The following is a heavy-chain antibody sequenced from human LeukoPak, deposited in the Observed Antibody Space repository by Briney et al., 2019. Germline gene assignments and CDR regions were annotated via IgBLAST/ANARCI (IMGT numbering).Heavy chain of an antibody. J-gene: IGHJ4*02. CDR2: IWHDGSNK. CDR3: ARGGGVRGVNYFDY. D-gene: IGHD3-10*02. CDR1: GFTFSSYG. V-gene: IGHV3-33*01. Sequence: GGSLRLSCAASGFTFSSYGMHWVRQAPGKGLEWVAVIWHDGSNKYYADSVKGRFTISRDNSKNTLYLQMNSLRAEDTAVYYCARGGGVRGVNYFDYWGQGALVTVSS.